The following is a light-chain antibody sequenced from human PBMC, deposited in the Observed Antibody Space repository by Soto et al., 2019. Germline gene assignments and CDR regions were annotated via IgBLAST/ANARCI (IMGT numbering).Light chain of an antibody. CDR3: QQYGSSGT. J-gene: IGKJ1*01. Sequence: ITQSPATLSVSQGERVTLSCRASQTVYSNLAWFPPRPGQPPRLLIYSASTRATGVAARFSGSGSGTEFTLAISSLPSEDVAVCYCQQYGSSGTFGQGTKVDIK. CDR1: QTVYSN. CDR2: SAS. V-gene: IGKV3D-15*01.